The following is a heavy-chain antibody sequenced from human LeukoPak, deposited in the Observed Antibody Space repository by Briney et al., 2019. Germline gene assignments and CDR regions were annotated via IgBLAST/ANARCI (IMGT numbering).Heavy chain of an antibody. J-gene: IGHJ4*02. CDR3: AKPGITMIVVAPFDY. V-gene: IGHV3-48*03. CDR1: GFTFSSYE. CDR2: ISSSGSTI. D-gene: IGHD3-22*01. Sequence: GGSLRLSCAASGFTFSSYEMNWVRQAPGKGLEWVSYISSSGSTIYYADSVKGRFTISRDNSENTLYLQMNSLRAEDTAVYYCAKPGITMIVVAPFDYWGQGTLVTVSS.